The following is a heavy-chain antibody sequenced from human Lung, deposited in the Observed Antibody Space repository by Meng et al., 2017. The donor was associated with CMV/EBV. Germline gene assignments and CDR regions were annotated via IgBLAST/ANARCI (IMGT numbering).Heavy chain of an antibody. V-gene: IGHV4-39*02. J-gene: IGHJ4*02. D-gene: IGHD3-22*01. CDR1: AGSISSYGSF. CDR2: IYYSGGT. CDR3: VRYYDRSGHHYFDY. Sequence: SETLSLXCSVSAGSISSYGSFWGWIRQPPGKGLEWIVMIYYSGGTHYNPSLKSRVILSVDTSKKNFSLKLSSVTASDTAVYYCVRYYDRSGHHYFDYWGQGXLVTVSS.